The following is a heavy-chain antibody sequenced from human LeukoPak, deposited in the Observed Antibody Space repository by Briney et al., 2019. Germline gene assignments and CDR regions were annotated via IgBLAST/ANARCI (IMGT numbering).Heavy chain of an antibody. Sequence: SETLSLTCTVSGGSISSYYWSWIRQPPGKGLEWIGYIYYSGSTNYNPSLKSRVTISVDTSKNQFSLKLSSVTAADTAVYYCARFLNPRIAPKPIRYFENIWGQGTMVTVSP. CDR1: GGSISSYY. V-gene: IGHV4-59*12. J-gene: IGHJ3*02. D-gene: IGHD3-9*01. CDR3: ARFLNPRIAPKPIRYFENI. CDR2: IYYSGST.